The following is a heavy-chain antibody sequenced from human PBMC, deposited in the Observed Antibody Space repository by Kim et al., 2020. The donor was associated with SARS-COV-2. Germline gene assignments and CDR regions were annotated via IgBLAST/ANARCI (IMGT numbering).Heavy chain of an antibody. CDR2: IKSKTDGGTT. CDR3: TTDLGELRYFDWLFSRRSYYYGMDV. Sequence: GGSLRLSCAASGFTFSNAWMSWVRQAPGKGLEWVGRIKSKTDGGTTDYAAPVKGRFTISRDDSKNTLYLQMNSLKTEDTAVYYCTTDLGELRYFDWLFSRRSYYYGMDVWGQGTTVTVSS. D-gene: IGHD3-9*01. J-gene: IGHJ6*02. V-gene: IGHV3-15*01. CDR1: GFTFSNAW.